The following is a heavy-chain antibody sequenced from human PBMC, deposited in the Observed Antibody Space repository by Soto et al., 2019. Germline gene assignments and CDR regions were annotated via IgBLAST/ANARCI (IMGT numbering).Heavy chain of an antibody. D-gene: IGHD2-2*01. CDR3: ARRYCSRADCYSDS. J-gene: IGHJ4*02. V-gene: IGHV5-10-1*01. CDR2: IDPGDSSA. Sequence: GESLKIACHGSGYTFFSFWIFWCLQLPVKVLEWVGRIDPGDSSATYSPTFQGHVTISADRSTRSAYLQWRSLRASDTAIYFCARRYCSRADCYSDSWGQGSLVTVSS. CDR1: GYTFFSFW.